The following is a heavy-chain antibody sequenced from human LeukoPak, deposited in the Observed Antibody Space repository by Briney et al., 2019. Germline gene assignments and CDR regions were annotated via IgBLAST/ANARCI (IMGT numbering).Heavy chain of an antibody. CDR2: INHSGST. V-gene: IGHV4-34*01. CDR1: GGSFSGYY. Sequence: SETLSLTCAVYGGSFSGYYWSWIRQPPGKGLEWIGEINHSGSTNYNPSLKSRVTISVDTSKNQFSLKLNSVTAADTAVYYCARLVPGYYYYYMDVWGKGTTVTVSS. D-gene: IGHD2-2*01. CDR3: ARLVPGYYYYYMDV. J-gene: IGHJ6*03.